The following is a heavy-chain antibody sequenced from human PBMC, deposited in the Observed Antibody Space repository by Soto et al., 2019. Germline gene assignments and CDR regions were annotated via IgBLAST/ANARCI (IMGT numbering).Heavy chain of an antibody. V-gene: IGHV1-18*01. J-gene: IGHJ4*02. CDR1: GYTFTSYG. D-gene: IGHD3-3*01. CDR2: ISAYNGNT. Sequence: GASVKVSCKASGYTFTSYGISWVRQAPGQGLEWMGWISAYNGNTSYAQKRQGRVTMTTDTSTSTAYMELRSLRSDDTAVYYCARATHNDFWSGYYYFDYWGQGTLVTVSS. CDR3: ARATHNDFWSGYYYFDY.